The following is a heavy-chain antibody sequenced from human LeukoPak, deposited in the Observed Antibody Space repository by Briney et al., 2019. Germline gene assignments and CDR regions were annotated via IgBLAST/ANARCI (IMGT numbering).Heavy chain of an antibody. V-gene: IGHV3-23*01. CDR1: GFTFGDYA. Sequence: GGSLRLSCTASGFTFGDYAMSWVRQAPGKGLEWVSAISGSGGSTYYADSVKGRFTISRDNSKNTLYLQMNSLRAEDTAVYYCAKDGGSGGYSTFDYWGQGTLVTVSS. D-gene: IGHD6-25*01. J-gene: IGHJ4*02. CDR3: AKDGGSGGYSTFDY. CDR2: ISGSGGST.